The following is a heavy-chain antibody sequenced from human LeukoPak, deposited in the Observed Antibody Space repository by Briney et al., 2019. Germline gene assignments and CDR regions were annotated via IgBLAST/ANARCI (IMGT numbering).Heavy chain of an antibody. CDR3: ARVGYCSGGNCYSSYNSGMDV. D-gene: IGHD2-15*01. Sequence: PSETLSLTCAVSGATISSSNWWSWVRQPPGKGLEWIGDIYHNGNTNYNLSLKSRVTISVDTSKNQFSLKLSSVSAADTAVYYCARVGYCSGGNCYSSYNSGMDVWGQGTTVTVSS. CDR1: GATISSSNW. J-gene: IGHJ6*02. CDR2: IYHNGNT. V-gene: IGHV4-4*02.